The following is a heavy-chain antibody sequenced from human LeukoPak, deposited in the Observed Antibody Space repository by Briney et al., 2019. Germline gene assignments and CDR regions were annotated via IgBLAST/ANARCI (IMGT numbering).Heavy chain of an antibody. CDR1: GDRVSSNSAA. Sequence: SQTLSLTCAISGDRVSSNSAAWNWIRQSPSRGLEWLGRTYYRSDWYSDYAVSVKSRLSITPDTAKNQFSLQLNSVTPEDTAIYYCAREGSYFDYRGQGTLVTVSS. V-gene: IGHV6-1*01. CDR2: TYYRSDWYS. CDR3: AREGSYFDY. J-gene: IGHJ4*02.